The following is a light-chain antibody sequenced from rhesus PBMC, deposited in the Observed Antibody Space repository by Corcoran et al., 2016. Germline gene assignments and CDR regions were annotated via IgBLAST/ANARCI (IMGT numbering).Light chain of an antibody. J-gene: IGKJ1*01. V-gene: IGKV1-74*01. CDR2: KAS. CDR3: QHGYGTPWT. Sequence: DIQMTQSPSSLSASVGDRVTITCRASENVNNYLNWYQQKPGKAPKLLIYKASTLQSGVPSRFGGSGSGTDYTFTISSLQPEDVATYYCQHGYGTPWTFGQGTKVEIK. CDR1: ENVNNY.